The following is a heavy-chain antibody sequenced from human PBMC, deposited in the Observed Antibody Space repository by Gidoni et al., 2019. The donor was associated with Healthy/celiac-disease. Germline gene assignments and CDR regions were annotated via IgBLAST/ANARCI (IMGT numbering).Heavy chain of an antibody. CDR2: ISGSGGST. Sequence: EVQRLESGGGLVQPGGALRLACAASGCTFSSYAMSWVRQAPGKGLEWVSAISGSGGSTYYADSVKGRFTISRDNSKNTLYLQMNSLRAEDTAVYYCANQNWPRAPIDYWGQGTLVTVSS. V-gene: IGHV3-23*01. J-gene: IGHJ4*02. D-gene: IGHD3-10*01. CDR1: GCTFSSYA. CDR3: ANQNWPRAPIDY.